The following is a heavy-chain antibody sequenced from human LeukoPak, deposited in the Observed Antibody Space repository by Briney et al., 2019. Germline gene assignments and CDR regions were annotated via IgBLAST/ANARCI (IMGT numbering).Heavy chain of an antibody. CDR2: IYYSGST. V-gene: IGHV4-39*01. D-gene: IGHD6-6*01. Sequence: SETLSLTCTVSGGSISSSSYYWGWIRQPPGKGLEWIGSIYYSGSTYYNPSLKSRVTISVDTSKNQFSLKLSSVTAADTAVYYCARHLSIAASFDYWGQGTLVTVSS. CDR1: GGSISSSSYY. J-gene: IGHJ4*02. CDR3: ARHLSIAASFDY.